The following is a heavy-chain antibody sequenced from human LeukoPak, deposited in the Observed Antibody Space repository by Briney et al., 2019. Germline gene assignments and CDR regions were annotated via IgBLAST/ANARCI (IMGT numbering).Heavy chain of an antibody. CDR3: ARMVRGTSYYTSLGDY. J-gene: IGHJ4*02. Sequence: SETLSLTCAVYGGSFSGYYRSWIRQPPGKGLEWIGEINHSGSTNYNPSLKSRVTISVDTSKNQFSLKLSSVTAADTAVYYCARMVRGTSYYTSLGDYWGQGTLVTVSS. D-gene: IGHD3-10*01. V-gene: IGHV4-34*01. CDR1: GGSFSGYY. CDR2: INHSGST.